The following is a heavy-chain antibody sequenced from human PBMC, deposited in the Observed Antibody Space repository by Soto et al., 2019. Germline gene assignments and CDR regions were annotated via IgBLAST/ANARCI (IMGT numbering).Heavy chain of an antibody. CDR2: IIPVFGIV. Sequence: ASVKVSCKASGGNPSNSAISWVQQAPGQGLEWMGGIIPVFGIVSYPRNFQGRATTTAAESTTTACRERRGGRSAGTAAYFCQGCRIRVAGSSADYETDVWGQGTTVTVSS. V-gene: IGHV1-69*01. CDR3: QGCRIRVAGSSADYETDV. J-gene: IGHJ6*02. CDR1: GGNPSNSA. D-gene: IGHD6-19*01.